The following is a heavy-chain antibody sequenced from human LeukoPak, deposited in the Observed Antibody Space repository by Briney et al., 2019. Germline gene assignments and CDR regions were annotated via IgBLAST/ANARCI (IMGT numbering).Heavy chain of an antibody. CDR3: ARDSMIVVAPLYYFDY. CDR2: ISSSSSYI. J-gene: IGHJ4*02. V-gene: IGHV3-21*01. Sequence: GGSLRLSCAASGLTFSTYMMNWVRQAPGKGLEWVSSISSSSSYIYYADSVKGRFTISRDNAKNSLYLQMNSLRAEDTAVYYCARDSMIVVAPLYYFDYWGQGTLVTVSS. D-gene: IGHD3-22*01. CDR1: GLTFSTYM.